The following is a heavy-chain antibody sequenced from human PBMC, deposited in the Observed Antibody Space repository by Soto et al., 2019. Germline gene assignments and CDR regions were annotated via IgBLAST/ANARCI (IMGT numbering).Heavy chain of an antibody. D-gene: IGHD3-3*01. CDR2: VSQSGSVT. CDR3: VRGSDGWSGMDV. Sequence: EVQLVESGGGLVQHGGSLSLSCATSGFTFARHWMYWIRQTPGKGLVWVSRVSQSGSVTNYEDSVKGRFTISRDNAKNTVYLQMNSLRADDTGEYYCVRGSDGWSGMDVWGQGTSVTVSS. V-gene: IGHV3-74*01. J-gene: IGHJ6*02. CDR1: GFTFARHW.